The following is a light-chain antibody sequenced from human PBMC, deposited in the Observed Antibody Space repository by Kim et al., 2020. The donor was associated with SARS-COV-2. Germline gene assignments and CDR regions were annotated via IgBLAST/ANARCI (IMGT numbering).Light chain of an antibody. CDR3: QQYNNWPLT. Sequence: VSPRERAALSCRASRSVSSSLAWYRQKPGQAPRLLIYDASTRATGIPARFSGSGSGTEFTLIISSLQSEDFVLYYCQQYNNWPLTFGQGTKVEIK. CDR2: DAS. CDR1: RSVSSS. J-gene: IGKJ1*01. V-gene: IGKV3-15*01.